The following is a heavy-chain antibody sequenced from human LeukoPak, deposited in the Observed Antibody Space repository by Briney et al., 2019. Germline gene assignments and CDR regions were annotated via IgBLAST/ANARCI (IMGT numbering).Heavy chain of an antibody. Sequence: PGGSLRLSCAASGFTFSGYAMSWVRQAPGKGLEWVSAISGSGGSTYYADSVKGRFTISRDNSKNTLYLQMNSLRAEDTAVYYCAKAHYGGNRISDYWGQGTLVTVSS. D-gene: IGHD4-17*01. J-gene: IGHJ4*02. V-gene: IGHV3-23*01. CDR2: ISGSGGST. CDR3: AKAHYGGNRISDY. CDR1: GFTFSGYA.